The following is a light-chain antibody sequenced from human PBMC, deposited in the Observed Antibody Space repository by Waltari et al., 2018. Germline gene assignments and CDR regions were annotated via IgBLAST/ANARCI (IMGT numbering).Light chain of an antibody. J-gene: IGLJ3*02. Sequence: QPVLTPSSSASASLGYSFKLSCTMSSGHSDYIIAWHQQHPGKAPRYLMRLEGSRSCTKRSGGPARFSGSIDVADHYLTISKLQSEDEAGYYCETWDRYTWVFGGGTKLTVL. CDR1: SGHSDYI. CDR3: ETWDRYTWV. V-gene: IGLV4-60*03. CDR2: LEGSRSC.